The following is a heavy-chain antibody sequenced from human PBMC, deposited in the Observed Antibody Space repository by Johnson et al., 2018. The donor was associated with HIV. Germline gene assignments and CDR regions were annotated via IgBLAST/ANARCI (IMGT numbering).Heavy chain of an antibody. Sequence: VQVVESGGDVVQPGGSQRLSCAVSGFTFSNPAMQWVGRAPGKGLVWVAVISFAGSNKYYADSVKGRFNISRDNSKNTLYLQMNSLRAEDTAVYYCARDTPFGYCSSTSCYAGGAFDIWGQGTMVTVSS. D-gene: IGHD2-2*01. J-gene: IGHJ3*02. CDR3: ARDTPFGYCSSTSCYAGGAFDI. CDR1: GFTFSNPA. V-gene: IGHV3-30*04. CDR2: ISFAGSNK.